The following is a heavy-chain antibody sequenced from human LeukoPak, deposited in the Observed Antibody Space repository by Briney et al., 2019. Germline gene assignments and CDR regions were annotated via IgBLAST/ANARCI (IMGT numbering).Heavy chain of an antibody. V-gene: IGHV4-39*01. J-gene: IGHJ3*02. CDR2: IYYSGRT. CDR3: ASGSGWSNDGFHT. CDR1: GGSISSYKFY. Sequence: SETLFLTCSVSGGSISSYKFYCGVIRPPPGKVLEWTGNIYYSGRTYYSPSLKSRVTISVDTSKNQLSLKLSPVTAADAAVFYWASGSGWSNDGFHTWGQGTRVTVTS. D-gene: IGHD6-19*01.